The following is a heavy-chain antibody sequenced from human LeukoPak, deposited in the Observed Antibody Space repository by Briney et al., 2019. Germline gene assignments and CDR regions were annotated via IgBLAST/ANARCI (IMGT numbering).Heavy chain of an antibody. J-gene: IGHJ3*02. D-gene: IGHD6-13*01. CDR3: ASTHGEQQLEAFDI. V-gene: IGHV1-69*13. Sequence: ASVKVSCKASGGTFSSYAISWVRQAPGQGLEWMGGIIPIFGTANYAQEFQGRVTITADESTSTAYMELSSLRSEDTAVYYCASTHGEQQLEAFDIWGQGTMVTVSS. CDR2: IIPIFGTA. CDR1: GGTFSSYA.